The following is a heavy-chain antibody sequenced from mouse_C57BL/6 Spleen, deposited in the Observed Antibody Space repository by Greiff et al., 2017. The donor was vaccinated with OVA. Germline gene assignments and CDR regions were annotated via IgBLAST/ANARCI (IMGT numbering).Heavy chain of an antibody. CDR1: GYTFTDYY. Sequence: VQLQQSGPELVKPGASVKISCKASGYTFTDYYMNWVKQSHGKSLEWIGDINPNNGGTSYNQKFKGKATLTVDKSSSTAYMELRSLTSEDSAVYYCGRGRWGGDYWGQGTTLTVSS. D-gene: IGHD1-1*02. J-gene: IGHJ2*01. CDR3: GRGRWGGDY. V-gene: IGHV1-26*01. CDR2: INPNNGGT.